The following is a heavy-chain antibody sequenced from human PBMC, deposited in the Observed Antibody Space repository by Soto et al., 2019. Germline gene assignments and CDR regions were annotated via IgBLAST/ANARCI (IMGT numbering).Heavy chain of an antibody. CDR3: ARHDSSGKRGYYYYGMDV. V-gene: IGHV5-51*01. Sequence: PGESLKISCKGSGYSFTSYWIGWVRQMPGKGLEWMGIIYPGDSDTRYSPSFQGQVTISADKSISTAYLQWSSLKASDTAMYYCARHDSSGKRGYYYYGMDVWGQGTTVTVSS. D-gene: IGHD3-22*01. J-gene: IGHJ6*02. CDR1: GYSFTSYW. CDR2: IYPGDSDT.